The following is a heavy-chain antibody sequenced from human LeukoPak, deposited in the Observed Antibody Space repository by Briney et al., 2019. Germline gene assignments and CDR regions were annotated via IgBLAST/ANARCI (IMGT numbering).Heavy chain of an antibody. CDR3: ATPLTSKWSSSWYSGHFDY. Sequence: GEFVRLSCVACGFSFSDYAMQCVRQAPGKGLEGVAVNSSDGRDKYYIDSVRGRFTISRDNSKTPVVLQMNRLEVEDTAVYYCATPLTSKWSSSWYSGHFDYWGQGALPTVPS. CDR2: NSSDGRDK. D-gene: IGHD6-13*01. V-gene: IGHV3-30*04. J-gene: IGHJ4*02. CDR1: GFSFSDYA.